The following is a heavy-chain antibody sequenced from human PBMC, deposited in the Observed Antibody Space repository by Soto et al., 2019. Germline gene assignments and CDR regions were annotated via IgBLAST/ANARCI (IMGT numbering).Heavy chain of an antibody. CDR2: ISRNSDTI. CDR1: GFTFDDFA. CDR3: ARESEDLTSNFDY. V-gene: IGHV3-9*01. J-gene: IGHJ4*02. Sequence: EVQLVDSGGGFIQPGRSLRLSCAASGFTFDDFAMHWVRQVPGKGLEWVAGISRNSDTIGYAGSVQGRFSISRDNAKNSLYLEMNSLRAEDTAVYYCARESEDLTSNFDYWGQGTLVTVSS.